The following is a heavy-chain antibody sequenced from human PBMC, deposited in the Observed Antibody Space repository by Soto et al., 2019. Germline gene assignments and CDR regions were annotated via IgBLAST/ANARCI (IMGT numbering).Heavy chain of an antibody. D-gene: IGHD6-19*01. V-gene: IGHV1-3*01. CDR2: INAGNGNT. Sequence: GASVKVSCKASGYTFTSYAMHWVRQAPGQRLEWMGWINAGNGNTKYSQKFQGRVTITRDTSASTAYMELSSLRSEDTAVYYCARDVPAVAGGEFGYWGQGTLVTVSS. CDR3: ARDVPAVAGGEFGY. CDR1: GYTFTSYA. J-gene: IGHJ4*02.